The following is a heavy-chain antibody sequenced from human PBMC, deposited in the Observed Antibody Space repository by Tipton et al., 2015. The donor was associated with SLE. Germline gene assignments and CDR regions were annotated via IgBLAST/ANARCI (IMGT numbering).Heavy chain of an antibody. J-gene: IGHJ4*02. V-gene: IGHV3-7*01. CDR2: IKQDGSEK. CDR1: GFTFSSFW. CDR3: ARTDFWSGYGGGGGY. Sequence: GSLRLSCAASGFTFSSFWMSWVRQAPGKGLEWVANIKQDGSEKNYVDSVEGRFTISRDNAKNSLYLQMNSLRAEDTAVYYCARTDFWSGYGGGGGYWGQGTLVTVSS. D-gene: IGHD3-3*01.